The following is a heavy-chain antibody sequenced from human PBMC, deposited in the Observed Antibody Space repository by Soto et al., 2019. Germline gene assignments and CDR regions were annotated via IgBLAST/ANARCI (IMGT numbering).Heavy chain of an antibody. J-gene: IGHJ6*02. CDR3: LYGMDV. CDR2: IKSSSSYV. CDR1: GFTFSSYS. V-gene: IGHV3-21*01. Sequence: GGSLRLSCAASGFTFSSYSMNWVRQAPGKGLEWVSSIKSSSSYVYYADSVKGRFTISRDNAKNSLYLQMKSLRAEDTAAYYCLYGMDVWGQGTTVTVSS.